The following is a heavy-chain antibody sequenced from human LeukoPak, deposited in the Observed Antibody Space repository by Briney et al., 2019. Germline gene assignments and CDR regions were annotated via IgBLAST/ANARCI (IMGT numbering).Heavy chain of an antibody. CDR3: ARGLRSFGEFYDY. CDR1: GGTFSSYA. Sequence: ASVKVSCKASGGTFSSYAISWVRQAPGQGLEWMGGIIPIFGTANYAQKFQGRVTITTDESTSTAYMELSSLRSEDTAVYYCARGLRSFGEFYDYWGQGTLVTVSS. CDR2: IIPIFGTA. J-gene: IGHJ4*02. V-gene: IGHV1-69*05. D-gene: IGHD3-10*01.